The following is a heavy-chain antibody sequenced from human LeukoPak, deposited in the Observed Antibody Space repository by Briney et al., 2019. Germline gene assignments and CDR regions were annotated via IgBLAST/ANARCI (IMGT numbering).Heavy chain of an antibody. Sequence: GGSLRLSCAASGFTVSSSYMTWVRQAPGEGLEWVSLIYSGGSIYYADSVKGRFTISRDNSKNTLYLQMNGLRAEDTAVYYCARGGDYSDYYFDYWGQGTLVTVSS. CDR3: ARGGDYSDYYFDY. V-gene: IGHV3-53*01. J-gene: IGHJ4*02. CDR1: GFTVSSSY. D-gene: IGHD4-11*01. CDR2: IYSGGSI.